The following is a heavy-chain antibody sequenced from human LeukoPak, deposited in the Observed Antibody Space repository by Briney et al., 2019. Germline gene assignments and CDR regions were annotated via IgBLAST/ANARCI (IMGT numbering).Heavy chain of an antibody. J-gene: IGHJ4*02. CDR2: ISGSGGST. Sequence: GGSLRLSCAASGFTFSSYAMSWVRQAPGKGLERVSAISGSGGSTYYADSVKGRFTISRDNSKNTLYLQMNSLRAEDTAVYYCARDLVAPYGGQGLFDYWGQGTLVTVSS. CDR3: ARDLVAPYGGQGLFDY. CDR1: GFTFSSYA. V-gene: IGHV3-23*01. D-gene: IGHD4-23*01.